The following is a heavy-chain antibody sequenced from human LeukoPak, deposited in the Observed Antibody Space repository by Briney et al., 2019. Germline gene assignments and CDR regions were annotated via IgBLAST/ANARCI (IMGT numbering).Heavy chain of an antibody. CDR1: GFTFSSYD. D-gene: IGHD1-14*01. CDR3: ARGVYKDETKPAPLNWFDP. Sequence: GGSLRLSCAASGFTFSSYDMHWVRQATGKGLEWVSAIGTAGDTYYPGSVKGRFTISRENAKNSLYLQMNSLRAGDTAVYYCARGVYKDETKPAPLNWFDPWGQGTLVTVSS. J-gene: IGHJ5*02. V-gene: IGHV3-13*01. CDR2: IGTAGDT.